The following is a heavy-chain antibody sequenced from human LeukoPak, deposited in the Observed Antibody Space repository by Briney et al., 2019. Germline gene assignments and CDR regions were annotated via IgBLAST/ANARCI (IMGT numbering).Heavy chain of an antibody. V-gene: IGHV3-30-3*01. CDR2: ISYDGSNK. CDR1: GFTFSSYA. CDR3: ARELIPRLGIWAAFDI. J-gene: IGHJ3*02. Sequence: PGGSLRLSCAASGFTFSSYAMHWVRQAPGKGLEWVAVISYDGSNKYYADSVKGRFTISRDNSKNTLYLQMNSLRAEDTAVYYCARELIPRLGIWAAFDIWGQGTMVTVSS. D-gene: IGHD7-27*01.